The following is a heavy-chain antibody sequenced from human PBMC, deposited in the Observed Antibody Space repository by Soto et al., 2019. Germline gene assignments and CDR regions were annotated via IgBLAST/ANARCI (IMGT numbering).Heavy chain of an antibody. CDR3: ARDLSSGWYADAFDI. V-gene: IGHV4-59*01. J-gene: IGHJ3*02. D-gene: IGHD6-19*01. CDR1: GGSISSYY. Sequence: SETLSLTCTVSGGSISSYYWSWIRQPPGKGLEWIGYIYYSGSTNYNPSLKSRVTISVDTSKNQFSLKLSSATAADTAVYYCARDLSSGWYADAFDIWGQGTMVTVSS. CDR2: IYYSGST.